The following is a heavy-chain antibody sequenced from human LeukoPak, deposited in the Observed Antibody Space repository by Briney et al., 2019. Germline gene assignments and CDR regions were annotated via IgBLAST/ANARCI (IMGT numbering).Heavy chain of an antibody. CDR1: GYTLSNYD. V-gene: IGHV1-18*01. J-gene: IGHJ4*02. Sequence: GASVKVSCKTSGYTLSNYDISWVRQAPGQGLEWMGWISVYNGNTNYAQKFQGRVTMTRDTSISTAYMELSRLRSDDTAVYYCARDLAGAGYFDYWGQGTLVTVSS. D-gene: IGHD1-26*01. CDR3: ARDLAGAGYFDY. CDR2: ISVYNGNT.